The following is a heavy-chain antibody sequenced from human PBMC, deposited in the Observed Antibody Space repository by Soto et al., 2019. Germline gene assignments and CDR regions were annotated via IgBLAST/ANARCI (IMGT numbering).Heavy chain of an antibody. CDR2: ISGSGGST. Sequence: EVQLLESGGGLVQPGGSLRLSCAASGFTFSSYAMSWVRQAPGKGLEWVSAISGSGGSTYYADSVKGRFTIYGENSKNTLYLQMNSLRAEDTAVYYCAKGLQLGYCSGGSCYEGAYFDYWGQGTLVTVSS. CDR1: GFTFSSYA. J-gene: IGHJ4*02. D-gene: IGHD2-15*01. V-gene: IGHV3-23*01. CDR3: AKGLQLGYCSGGSCYEGAYFDY.